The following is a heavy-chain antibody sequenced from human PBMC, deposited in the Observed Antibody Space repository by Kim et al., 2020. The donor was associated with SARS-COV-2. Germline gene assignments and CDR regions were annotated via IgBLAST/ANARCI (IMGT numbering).Heavy chain of an antibody. Sequence: GGSLRLSCSASGFTFSSYAMHWVRQAPGKGLEYVSAISSNGGSTYYADSVKGRFTISRDNSKNTLYLQMSSLRAEDTAVYYCVKSVVEQWLDHWGQGTLVTVSS. D-gene: IGHD6-19*01. CDR1: GFTFSSYA. CDR3: VKSVVEQWLDH. CDR2: ISSNGGST. J-gene: IGHJ4*02. V-gene: IGHV3-64D*06.